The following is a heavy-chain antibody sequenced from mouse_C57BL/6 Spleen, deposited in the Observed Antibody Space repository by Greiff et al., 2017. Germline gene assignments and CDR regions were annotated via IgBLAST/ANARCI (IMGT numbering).Heavy chain of an antibody. D-gene: IGHD5-1-1*01. CDR1: GYTFTGYW. Sequence: VQLKESGAELMKPGASVKISCKATGYTFTGYWITWVKQRPGHGLEWIGEILPGSGSTNYNEKFKGKATFTADTSSNTAYRQLSSLTTEDYSNYYDAKITTVNWFDYWGQGTLVTVSA. J-gene: IGHJ3*01. CDR2: ILPGSGST. V-gene: IGHV1-9*01. CDR3: AKITTVNWFDY.